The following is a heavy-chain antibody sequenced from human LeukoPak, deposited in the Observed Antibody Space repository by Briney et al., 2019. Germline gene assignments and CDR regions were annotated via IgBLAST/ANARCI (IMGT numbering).Heavy chain of an antibody. D-gene: IGHD3-10*01. CDR2: ISGSGGST. V-gene: IGHV3-23*01. J-gene: IGHJ3*02. Sequence: PGRCLRPSCAASGFTFSRDAMSWVRQAPGQGLEWVSAISGSGGSTYYADSVKGRFTIPRDNSKNTLYLQMNTLRAEDTAVYYCAKVKANREAFDIWGQGTMVTVSS. CDR3: AKVKANREAFDI. CDR1: GFTFSRDA.